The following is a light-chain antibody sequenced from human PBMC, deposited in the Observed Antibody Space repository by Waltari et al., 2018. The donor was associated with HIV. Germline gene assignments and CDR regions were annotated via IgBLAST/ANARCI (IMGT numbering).Light chain of an antibody. CDR3: ASWDDILSSVI. V-gene: IGLV1-47*01. J-gene: IGLJ2*01. Sequence: QSVLTQPPSASGTPGQRVTISCSGGRTNIGSNFAYWYHKLPGTPPNLHISKTNQRPSGVPDRFAGSKSGSSASLTISGLRSEDEAVYYCASWDDILSSVIFGGGTKVTVL. CDR2: KTN. CDR1: RTNIGSNF.